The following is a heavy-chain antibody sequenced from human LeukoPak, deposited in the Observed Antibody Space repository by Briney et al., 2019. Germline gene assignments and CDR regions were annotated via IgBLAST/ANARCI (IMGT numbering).Heavy chain of an antibody. J-gene: IGHJ6*03. CDR2: INPNSGGT. V-gene: IGHV1-2*02. CDR1: GYTFTGYY. D-gene: IGHD3-16*02. Sequence: GASVKVSCKASGYTFTGYYMHWVRQAPGQGLEWMGWINPNSGGTNYARKFQGRVTMTRDTSISTAYMELSRLRSDDTAVYYCARVGLVREYYYYYYMDVWGKGTTVTVSS. CDR3: ARVGLVREYYYYYYMDV.